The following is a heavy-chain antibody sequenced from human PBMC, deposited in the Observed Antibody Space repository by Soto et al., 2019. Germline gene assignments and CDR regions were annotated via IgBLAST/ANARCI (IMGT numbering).Heavy chain of an antibody. V-gene: IGHV3-7*01. CDR2: IKPDGSEK. CDR3: TRLDSSLAHYGMDV. Sequence: EVQLLESGGGLLQPGGCLRLSCAASEFTLSNYWLTWVRQAPGKGLEWVAKIKPDGSEKYYVDSVKGRFTISRDNSKNSLYLQMDSLRAEDTAIYYCTRLDSSLAHYGMDVWGQGTTVTVSS. J-gene: IGHJ6*02. CDR1: EFTLSNYW. D-gene: IGHD1-1*01.